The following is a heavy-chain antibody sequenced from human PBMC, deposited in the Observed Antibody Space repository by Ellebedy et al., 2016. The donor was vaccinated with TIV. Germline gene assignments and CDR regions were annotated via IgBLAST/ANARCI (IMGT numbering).Heavy chain of an antibody. Sequence: GGSLRLXCAASGFTFSTAWMNWVRQAPGKGLEWVCHIKNKTDGGTTDYAAPVKGRVTISRDDSKNTLHLQMNSLKTEDTAIYYCTTDVIVSWGQGTLVTVSS. CDR3: TTDVIVS. CDR1: GFTFSTAW. J-gene: IGHJ5*01. D-gene: IGHD3-16*02. V-gene: IGHV3-15*05. CDR2: IKNKTDGGTT.